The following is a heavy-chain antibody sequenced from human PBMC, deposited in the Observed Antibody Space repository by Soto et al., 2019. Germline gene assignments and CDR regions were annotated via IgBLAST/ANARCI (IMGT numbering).Heavy chain of an antibody. Sequence: QVQLQETGPGLVKPSQTLSLTCTVSGGSISSGGYYWSWIRQHPGKGLEWIGYIYYSGSTYYNPSLKSRVTISVDTSKNQFSLKLSSVTAADSAVYFCARESQDFWSGYYTEVGWFDPWGQETLVTVSS. CDR2: IYYSGST. D-gene: IGHD3-3*01. J-gene: IGHJ5*02. V-gene: IGHV4-31*03. CDR1: GGSISSGGYY. CDR3: ARESQDFWSGYYTEVGWFDP.